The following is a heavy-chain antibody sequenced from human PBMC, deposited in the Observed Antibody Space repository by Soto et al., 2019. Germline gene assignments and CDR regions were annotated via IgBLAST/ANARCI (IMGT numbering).Heavy chain of an antibody. Sequence: SVKVSCKASGGTFSSNAISWVRQAPGQGLEWMGGIIPFFKATNYAQKFQGRVTITADDSTSTAYMELYSLRSEDTAVYYCARDVPLNYYDGTFSYYALDVWGQGTTVTVSS. CDR1: GGTFSSNA. D-gene: IGHD3-16*01. J-gene: IGHJ6*02. CDR2: IIPFFKAT. V-gene: IGHV1-69*13. CDR3: ARDVPLNYYDGTFSYYALDV.